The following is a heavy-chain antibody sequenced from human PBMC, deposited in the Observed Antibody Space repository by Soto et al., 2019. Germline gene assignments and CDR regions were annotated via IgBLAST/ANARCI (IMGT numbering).Heavy chain of an antibody. V-gene: IGHV1-69*01. CDR3: ARELHQLRAWNWFDP. J-gene: IGHJ5*02. CDR2: IIHIFGTA. Sequence: QVQLVQSGAEVKKPGSSVKVSCKASGGTFSSYAISWVRQAPGQGLEWMGGIIHIFGTANYAQKFQGGVTIPADESTSTAYMERSSLRSEGTAVYYCARELHQLRAWNWFDPWGQGTLVTVSS. CDR1: GGTFSSYA. D-gene: IGHD2-2*01.